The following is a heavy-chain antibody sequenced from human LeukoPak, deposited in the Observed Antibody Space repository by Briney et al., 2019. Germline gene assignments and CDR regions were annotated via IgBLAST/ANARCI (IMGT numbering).Heavy chain of an antibody. Sequence: PSETLSLSCAVYGGSFSGYYWSWIRQPPGKGLEWIREINQSGSTNYNPSLKSRITISVDTSKNQFSLKLTSVTAADTALYYCARGIAAAGHFDYWGQGTLVTVSS. CDR1: GGSFSGYY. CDR3: ARGIAAAGHFDY. J-gene: IGHJ4*02. CDR2: INQSGST. D-gene: IGHD6-13*01. V-gene: IGHV4-34*01.